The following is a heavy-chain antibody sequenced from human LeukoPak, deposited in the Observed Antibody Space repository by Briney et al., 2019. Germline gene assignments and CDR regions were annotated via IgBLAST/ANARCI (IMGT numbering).Heavy chain of an antibody. D-gene: IGHD2-15*01. CDR3: AKGPHIVVVVAYLDY. Sequence: GGXLRLSCAASGFTFSSYGMHWVRQAPGKGVEGVAFIRYDGGNKYYADSVKCRFTISRDNSKNTLYLQMNSLRAEDTAVYYCAKGPHIVVVVAYLDYWGQGTLVTVSS. V-gene: IGHV3-30*02. CDR1: GFTFSSYG. J-gene: IGHJ4*02. CDR2: IRYDGGNK.